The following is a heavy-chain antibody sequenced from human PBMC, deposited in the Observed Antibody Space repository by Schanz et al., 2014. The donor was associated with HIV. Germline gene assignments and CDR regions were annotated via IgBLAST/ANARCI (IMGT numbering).Heavy chain of an antibody. CDR2: ISYDGNNK. J-gene: IGHJ4*02. CDR1: GFIFSSYG. V-gene: IGHV3-30*18. D-gene: IGHD1-1*01. CDR3: AKRRDSGYAYFDY. Sequence: QVQLVESGGGVVQPGRSLRLSCAASGFIFSSYGMHWVRQAPGKGLEWVAVISYDGNNKYYADSVKGRFTISRDNSKNTLYLQMNSLRAEDTAVYYCAKRRDSGYAYFDYWGQGTLVTVSS.